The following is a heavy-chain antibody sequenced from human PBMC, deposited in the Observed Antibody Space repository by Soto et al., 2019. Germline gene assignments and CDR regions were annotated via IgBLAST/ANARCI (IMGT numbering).Heavy chain of an antibody. J-gene: IGHJ5*02. CDR2: ISAYNGNT. V-gene: IGHV1-18*01. Sequence: EASVKVSCKASGYTFTSYGISWVRQAPGQGLEWMGWISAYNGNTNYAQKLQGRVTMTTDTSTSTAYMELRSLRSDDTAVYYCARGSDYVWGSYRPVNWFDPWGQGSLVTVSS. CDR3: ARGSDYVWGSYRPVNWFDP. CDR1: GYTFTSYG. D-gene: IGHD3-16*02.